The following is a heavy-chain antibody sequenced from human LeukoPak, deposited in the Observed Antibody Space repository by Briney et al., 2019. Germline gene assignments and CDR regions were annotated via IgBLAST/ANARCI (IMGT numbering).Heavy chain of an antibody. CDR1: GGSISSSSYY. V-gene: IGHV4-39*07. Sequence: SETLSLTCIVPGGSISSSSYYWGWIRQPPGKGLEWIGNIFYSGGTYYNPSLKSRVTISVDTSKNQFSLKLSSVTAADTAVYYCAREPRYCSGGNCYRGGYMDVWGKGTTVTVSS. J-gene: IGHJ6*03. D-gene: IGHD2-15*01. CDR2: IFYSGGT. CDR3: AREPRYCSGGNCYRGGYMDV.